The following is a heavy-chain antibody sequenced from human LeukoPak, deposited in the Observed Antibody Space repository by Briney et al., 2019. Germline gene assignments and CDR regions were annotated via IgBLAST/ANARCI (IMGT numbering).Heavy chain of an antibody. J-gene: IGHJ3*02. D-gene: IGHD3-22*01. CDR2: IYSGGST. CDR1: GFTVSSNY. Sequence: GGSLRLSCAASGFTVSSNYMSWVRQAPGKGLEWVSVIYSGGSTYYADSVKGRFTISRDNSKNTLYLQMNSLRAEDTAVYYCARGLTYDSSGYSDAFDIGGQGTMVTVSA. V-gene: IGHV3-66*01. CDR3: ARGLTYDSSGYSDAFDI.